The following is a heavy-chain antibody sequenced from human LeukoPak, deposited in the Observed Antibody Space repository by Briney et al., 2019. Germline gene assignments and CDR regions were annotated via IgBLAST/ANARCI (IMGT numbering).Heavy chain of an antibody. D-gene: IGHD3-10*01. V-gene: IGHV4-31*03. CDR2: MYYSGTA. CDR1: GVSLSSGCYY. Sequence: SETLSLTCSVSGVSLSSGCYYWSWIRHHPGKGLEWIGYMYYSGTAYYNPSLKSRVSISVDTSKNQFSLKLSSVTAADTAVYYCVRYYYSPGSYSYFTYCGQRILVTVSS. J-gene: IGHJ4*02. CDR3: VRYYYSPGSYSYFTY.